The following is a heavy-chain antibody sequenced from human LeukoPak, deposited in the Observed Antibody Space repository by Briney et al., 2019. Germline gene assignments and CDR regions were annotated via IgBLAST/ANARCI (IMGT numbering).Heavy chain of an antibody. D-gene: IGHD6-19*01. CDR3: ARGWVAGNIFDI. J-gene: IGHJ3*02. CDR1: GFTFSSYE. Sequence: PGGSLRLSCAASGFTFSSYEMNWVRQAPGKGLEWVSYISSSGSTIYYADSVRGRFTISRDNAKNSLYLQMNSLRAEDTAVYYCARGWVAGNIFDIWGQGTMVTVSS. CDR2: ISSSGSTI. V-gene: IGHV3-48*03.